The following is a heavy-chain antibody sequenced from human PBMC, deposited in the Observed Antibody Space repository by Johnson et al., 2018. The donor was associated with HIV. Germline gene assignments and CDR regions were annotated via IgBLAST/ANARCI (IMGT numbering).Heavy chain of an antibody. V-gene: IGHV3-66*01. CDR2: IYSGGST. Sequence: VQLVESGGGLVQPGGSLRLSCAASGFTFSTYWMHWVRQAPGKGLEWVSVIYSGGSTYYADSVKGRLTISRDNSKNTLYLQMKSLRAEDTALYYCARDFGLEWELDGAFDIWGQGTMVTVSS. J-gene: IGHJ3*02. D-gene: IGHD1-26*01. CDR1: GFTFSTYW. CDR3: ARDFGLEWELDGAFDI.